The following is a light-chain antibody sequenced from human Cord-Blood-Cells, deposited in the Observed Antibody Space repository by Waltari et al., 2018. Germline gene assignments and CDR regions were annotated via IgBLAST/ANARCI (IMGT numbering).Light chain of an antibody. CDR2: DAS. CDR3: QQRSNWPIT. CDR1: QCVSSY. J-gene: IGKJ5*01. Sequence: EIVLTQPPATLSLSPGERATLSCRASQCVSSYLAWYQQKPGQAPRLLIYDASNRATGIPARFSGSGSGTDFTLTISSLEPEDFAVYYCQQRSNWPITFGQGTRLEIK. V-gene: IGKV3-11*01.